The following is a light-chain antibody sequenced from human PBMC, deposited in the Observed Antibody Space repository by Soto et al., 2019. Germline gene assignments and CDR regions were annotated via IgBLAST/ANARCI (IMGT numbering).Light chain of an antibody. CDR3: LLYGRSRTCT. Sequence: EIVLTQSPGTLSLSPGERATLSCRASQSVGASYLAWYQQRPGQAPRLLIFGASSRATGIPDRFSGSGSGTDFTLTISRLEPEGFEEYYCLLYGRSRTCTFEQGTKVEIK. V-gene: IGKV3-20*01. CDR2: GAS. CDR1: QSVGASY. J-gene: IGKJ1*01.